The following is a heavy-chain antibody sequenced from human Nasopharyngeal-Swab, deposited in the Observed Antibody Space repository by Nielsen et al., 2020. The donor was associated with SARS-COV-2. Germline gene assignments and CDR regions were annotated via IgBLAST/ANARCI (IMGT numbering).Heavy chain of an antibody. V-gene: IGHV3-30*03. Sequence: GRQAPGKGLEWVAVISYDGSNKYYADSVKGRFTISRDNSKNTLYLQMNSLRAEDTAVYYRARVRLTGYYSAYYYGMDVWGQGTTVTVSS. J-gene: IGHJ6*02. D-gene: IGHD3-9*01. CDR3: ARVRLTGYYSAYYYGMDV. CDR2: ISYDGSNK.